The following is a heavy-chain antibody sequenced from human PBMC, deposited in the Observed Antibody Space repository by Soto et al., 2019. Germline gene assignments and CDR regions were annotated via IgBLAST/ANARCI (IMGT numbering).Heavy chain of an antibody. CDR3: AKARDCTNGVCSTRYYYYYYGMDV. V-gene: IGHV3-30*18. Sequence: GGSLRLSCAASGFTFSSYGMHWVRQAPGKGLEWVAVISYDGSNKYYADSVKGRFTISRDNSKNTLYLQMNSLRAEDTAVYYCAKARDCTNGVCSTRYYYYYYGMDVWGQGTTVTVSS. J-gene: IGHJ6*02. CDR2: ISYDGSNK. D-gene: IGHD2-8*01. CDR1: GFTFSSYG.